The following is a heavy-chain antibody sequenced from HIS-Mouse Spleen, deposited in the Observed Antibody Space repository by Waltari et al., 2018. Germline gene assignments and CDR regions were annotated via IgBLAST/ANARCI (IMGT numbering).Heavy chain of an antibody. CDR1: GYSISSGYY. Sequence: QVQLQESGPGLVKPSETLSLTRTVSGYSISSGYYCGWIRQPPGKGLEWIESIYHSGSTYSNPSLKSRVTISVDTSKNQFSLKLSSVTAADTAVYYCARALEYSSSWYYYYYGMDVWGQGTTVTVSS. V-gene: IGHV4-38-2*02. D-gene: IGHD6-13*01. CDR2: IYHSGST. J-gene: IGHJ6*02. CDR3: ARALEYSSSWYYYYYGMDV.